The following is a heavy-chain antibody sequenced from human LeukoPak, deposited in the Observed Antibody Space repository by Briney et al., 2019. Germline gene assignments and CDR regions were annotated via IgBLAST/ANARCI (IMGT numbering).Heavy chain of an antibody. CDR2: INPNSGAI. Sequence: ASVKVSCKASGYTFTGYYMYWVRQAPGQGLEWMGGINPNSGAIHYAQKFQGRVTMTRDTSIRTAYMELSRLTSDDTAVYYCATDDSSGFYLGAVNYWGQGTRVTVSS. CDR1: GYTFTGYY. V-gene: IGHV1-2*02. CDR3: ATDDSSGFYLGAVNY. D-gene: IGHD3-22*01. J-gene: IGHJ4*02.